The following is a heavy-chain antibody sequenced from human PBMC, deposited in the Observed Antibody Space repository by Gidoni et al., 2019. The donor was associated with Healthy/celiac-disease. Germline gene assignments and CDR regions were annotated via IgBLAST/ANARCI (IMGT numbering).Heavy chain of an antibody. Sequence: EVQLVESGGGVVRPGGSLRLSCAASGFTFEDYGMSWVRQAPGKGLGWVSVINWNGGSTGYADSVKGRFTISRDNAKNSLYLQMNSLRAEDTALYYCARETETRITMVRAPDYWGQGTLVTVSS. J-gene: IGHJ4*02. CDR1: GFTFEDYG. D-gene: IGHD3-10*01. CDR2: INWNGGST. V-gene: IGHV3-20*04. CDR3: ARETETRITMVRAPDY.